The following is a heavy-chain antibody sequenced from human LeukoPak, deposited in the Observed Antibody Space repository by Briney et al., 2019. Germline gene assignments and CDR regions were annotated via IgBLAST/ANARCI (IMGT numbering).Heavy chain of an antibody. CDR3: ARESTSVTVYFQH. CDR1: GYIFTNYY. V-gene: IGHV1-2*02. Sequence: GASVKVSCRASGYIFTNYYIYWVRQAPGQGLEWMGWISPNSGATNFARKFQGRVTLTRDTSLTTAYMELRGLRFDDTALYFCARESTSVTVYFQHWGQGTLVTVSS. CDR2: ISPNSGAT. D-gene: IGHD4-23*01. J-gene: IGHJ1*01.